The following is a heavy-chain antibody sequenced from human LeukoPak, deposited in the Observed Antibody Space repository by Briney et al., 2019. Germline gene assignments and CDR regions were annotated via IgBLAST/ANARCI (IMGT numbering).Heavy chain of an antibody. CDR1: GFTFSSYA. J-gene: IGHJ4*02. CDR3: AKRAGYCSGGSCFTTFDY. CDR2: ISGSGGST. D-gene: IGHD2-15*01. Sequence: GGSLRLSCAASGFTFSSYAMNWVRQAPGKGLEWVSHISGSGGSTYYADSVKGRFTISRDNSKNTLYLQMNSLRAEDTAVYYCAKRAGYCSGGSCFTTFDYWGQGTLVTVSS. V-gene: IGHV3-23*01.